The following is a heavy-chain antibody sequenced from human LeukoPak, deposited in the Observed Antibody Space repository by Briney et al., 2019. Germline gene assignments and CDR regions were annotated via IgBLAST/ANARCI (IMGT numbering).Heavy chain of an antibody. CDR2: IWYDGSNK. D-gene: IGHD2-2*03. V-gene: IGHV3-33*01. Sequence: PGRSLRLSCAASGFTFSSYGMHWVRQAPGKGLEWVAVIWYDGSNKYYADSVKGRFTISRDNSKNTLYLQMNSLRAEDTAVYYCARGLDSSNGMDVWVKGTTVTVSS. CDR3: ARGLDSSNGMDV. J-gene: IGHJ6*04. CDR1: GFTFSSYG.